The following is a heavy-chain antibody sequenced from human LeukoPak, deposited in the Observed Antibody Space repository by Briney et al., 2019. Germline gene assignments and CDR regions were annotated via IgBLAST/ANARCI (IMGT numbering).Heavy chain of an antibody. CDR3: ARHAGGISATGTRPFDY. CDR2: IYYSAST. CDR1: GASFSSSIYC. D-gene: IGHD6-13*01. V-gene: IGHV4-39*01. J-gene: IGHJ4*02. Sequence: SETLSLTCTVSGASFSSSIYCWGWIRQPPGKGLEWIGSIYYSASTYYNPSLKSRVTMSVDTSKNQFSLKLSSVTAADTAVYYCARHAGGISATGTRPFDYWGQGTLVTVSS.